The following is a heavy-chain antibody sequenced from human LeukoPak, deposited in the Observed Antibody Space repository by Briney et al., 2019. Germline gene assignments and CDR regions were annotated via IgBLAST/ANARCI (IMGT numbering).Heavy chain of an antibody. Sequence: SETLSLTCTVSGFSISNYYWSWVRQPPGKGLEYIGFIYHSGSTNYNPSLKSRFTMSVDKSKNQCSLRLTSVTAADTAVYFCARSTQASSTSFDSWGQGTLVTVSS. D-gene: IGHD6-6*01. CDR1: GFSISNYY. J-gene: IGHJ4*02. CDR2: IYHSGST. V-gene: IGHV4-59*01. CDR3: ARSTQASSTSFDS.